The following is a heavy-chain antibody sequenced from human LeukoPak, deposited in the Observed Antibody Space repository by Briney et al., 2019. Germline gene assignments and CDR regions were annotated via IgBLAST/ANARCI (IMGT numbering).Heavy chain of an antibody. J-gene: IGHJ4*02. CDR2: ISSTGNSI. Sequence: GGSLRLSCAASGFTFSNSAMSWVRQAPGKGLEWVSSISSTGNSIFYADSVKGRFTISRDNAKNSLYLQMNSLRAEDTAVYYCARDWDHWGQGTLVTVSS. V-gene: IGHV3-21*01. CDR1: GFTFSNSA. CDR3: ARDWDH.